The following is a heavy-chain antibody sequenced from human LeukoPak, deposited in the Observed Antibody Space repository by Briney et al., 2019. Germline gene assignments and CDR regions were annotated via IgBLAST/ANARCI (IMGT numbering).Heavy chain of an antibody. CDR1: GFTFSSYG. CDR3: AKDFVPGYYDILTGYDY. V-gene: IGHV3-30*18. CDR2: ISYDGSNK. D-gene: IGHD3-9*01. Sequence: GRSLRLSCAASGFTFSSYGMHWVRQAPGKGLEWVAVISYDGSNKYYADSVKGRFTISRDNSKNTLYLQMNSLRAEDTAVYYCAKDFVPGYYDILTGYDYWGQGTLVTVSS. J-gene: IGHJ4*02.